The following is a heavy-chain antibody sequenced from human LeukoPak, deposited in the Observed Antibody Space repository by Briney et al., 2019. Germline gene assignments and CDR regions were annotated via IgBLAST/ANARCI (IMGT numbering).Heavy chain of an antibody. V-gene: IGHV3-15*01. J-gene: IGHJ4*02. CDR3: TKDHGSGSYYFDH. CDR2: IKSKTDGGTV. Sequence: GGSLRLSCAASGFTFSNVWMSWVRQAPGKGLEWVGRIKSKTDGGTVDYAAPVKGRFTISRDDLKNTLYLEMNSLKTEDTGVYYCTKDHGSGSYYFDHWGQGTLVTVSS. D-gene: IGHD3-10*01. CDR1: GFTFSNVW.